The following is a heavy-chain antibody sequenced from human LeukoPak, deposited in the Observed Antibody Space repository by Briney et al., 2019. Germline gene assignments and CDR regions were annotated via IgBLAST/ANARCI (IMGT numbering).Heavy chain of an antibody. V-gene: IGHV3-48*03. D-gene: IGHD3-10*02. CDR2: ISSSGSTI. CDR3: AALGITMIGGV. CDR1: GFTFSSYE. Sequence: PGGSLTLSCAASGFTFSSYEMNWVRQAPGKGLEWVSYISSSGSTIYYADSVKGRFTISRDNAKNSLYLQMNSLRAEDTAVYYCAALGITMIGGVWGKGTTVTVSS. J-gene: IGHJ6*04.